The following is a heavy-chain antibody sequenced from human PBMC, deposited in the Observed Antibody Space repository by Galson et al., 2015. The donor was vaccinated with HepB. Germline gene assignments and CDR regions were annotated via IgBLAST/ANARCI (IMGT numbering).Heavy chain of an antibody. CDR3: ARDGKWLVPD. CDR1: GYTFTTYD. J-gene: IGHJ4*02. Sequence: SVKVSCKASGYTFTTYDINWVRQATGQGLEWMGWMNPHSGNTGYAQNFQGRVTMTRNTSISTAYMELSSLTSEDTAVYYCARDGKWLVPDWGQGTLVTVSS. D-gene: IGHD6-19*01. V-gene: IGHV1-8*01. CDR2: MNPHSGNT.